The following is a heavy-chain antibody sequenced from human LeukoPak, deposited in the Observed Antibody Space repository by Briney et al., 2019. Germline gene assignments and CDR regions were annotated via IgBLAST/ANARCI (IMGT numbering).Heavy chain of an antibody. CDR1: EYTSTSYA. CDR3: ARSGYYDSSGYHRYGMDV. V-gene: IGHV1-3*01. CDR2: INAGNGNT. Sequence: GASVKVSCKASEYTSTSYAMHWVRQAPGQRLEWMGWINAGNGNTKYSQKFQGRVTITRDTSASTAYMELSSLRSEDTAVYYCARSGYYDSSGYHRYGMDVWGQGTTVTVSS. D-gene: IGHD3-22*01. J-gene: IGHJ6*02.